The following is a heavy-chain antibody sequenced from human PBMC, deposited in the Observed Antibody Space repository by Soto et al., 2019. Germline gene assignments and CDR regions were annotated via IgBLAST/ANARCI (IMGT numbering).Heavy chain of an antibody. V-gene: IGHV3-30*09. J-gene: IGHJ6*02. CDR3: ARDGHRSGWNPYHSHFAMDV. CDR2: ISYDGKSK. CDR1: GFTFNTYA. Sequence: QVHLVESGGGVVQPGRSLRLSCAASGFTFNTYALHWVRQAPGKGLEWVAVISYDGKSKYYGDSMKGRFDISRDNPKNTLYLEMNSVRPEDTAVYFCARDGHRSGWNPYHSHFAMDVWGQGTTVIVSS. D-gene: IGHD6-19*01.